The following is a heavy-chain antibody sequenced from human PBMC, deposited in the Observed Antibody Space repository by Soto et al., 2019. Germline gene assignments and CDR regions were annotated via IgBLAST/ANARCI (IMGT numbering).Heavy chain of an antibody. V-gene: IGHV4-31*03. J-gene: IGHJ3*02. Sequence: PSETLSLTCFVSGGSISSGGYYWSWIRQHPGKGLEWIGYIYYSGSTYYNPSLKSRVTISVDTSKNQFSLKLSSVTAADTAVYYCARAGPISPTLIVVVVAASNDAFDIWGQGTTVTISS. D-gene: IGHD2-15*01. CDR2: IYYSGST. CDR1: GGSISSGGYY. CDR3: ARAGPISPTLIVVVVAASNDAFDI.